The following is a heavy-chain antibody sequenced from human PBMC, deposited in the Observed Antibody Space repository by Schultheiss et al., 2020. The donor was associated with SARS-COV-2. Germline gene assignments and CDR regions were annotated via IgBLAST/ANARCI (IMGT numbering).Heavy chain of an antibody. CDR1: GGFISSYH. D-gene: IGHD5-18*01. Sequence: SQTLSLTCSVSGGFISSYHWSWIRQPAGKGLEWIGRIYTSGSTNYNPSLKSRVTISVDTSKNQFSLKLSSVTAADTAVYYCARDLRDSYGAGYWGQGTLVTVSS. CDR3: ARDLRDSYGAGY. V-gene: IGHV4-4*07. J-gene: IGHJ4*02. CDR2: IYTSGST.